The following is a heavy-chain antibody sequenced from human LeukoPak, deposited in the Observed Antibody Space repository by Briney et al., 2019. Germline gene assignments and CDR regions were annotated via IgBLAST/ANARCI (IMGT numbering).Heavy chain of an antibody. CDR2: MNPNSGNT. CDR3: AGPSNSFNYYDSSGEAYYYYGMDV. Sequence: ASVKVSCKASGYTFTSYDINWVRQATGQGLEWMGWMNPNSGNTGYAQKFQGRVTMTRNTSISTAYMELSSLRSEDTAVYYCAGPSNSFNYYDSSGEAYYYYGMDVWGQGTTVTVSS. D-gene: IGHD3-22*01. J-gene: IGHJ6*02. CDR1: GYTFTSYD. V-gene: IGHV1-8*01.